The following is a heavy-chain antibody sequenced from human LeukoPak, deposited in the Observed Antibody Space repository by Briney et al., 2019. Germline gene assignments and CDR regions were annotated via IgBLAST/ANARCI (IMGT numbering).Heavy chain of an antibody. V-gene: IGHV3-21*01. D-gene: IGHD3-3*01. CDR3: ARGLSGHYDFWSGSLYYFDY. CDR1: GFTFSSYS. CDR2: ISSSSSYI. J-gene: IGHJ4*02. Sequence: KSGGSLRLSCAASGFTFSSYSMNWVRQAPGKWLELVSSISSSSSYIYYADSVKGRFTISRDNAKNSLYLQMNSLRAEDTAVYYCARGLSGHYDFWSGSLYYFDYWGQGTLVTVSS.